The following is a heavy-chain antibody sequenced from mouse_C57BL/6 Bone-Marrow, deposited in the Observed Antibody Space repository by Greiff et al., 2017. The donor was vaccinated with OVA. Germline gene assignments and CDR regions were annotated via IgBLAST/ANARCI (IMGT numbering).Heavy chain of an antibody. Sequence: VQLQESGPELVKPGASVKISCKASGYAFSSSWMNWVKQRPGKGLEWIGRIYPGDGDTNYNGKFKGKATLTADKSSSTAYMQLSSLTSEDSAVYFCARLRDSITTVVATPFDYWGQGTTLTVSS. CDR2: IYPGDGDT. D-gene: IGHD1-1*01. V-gene: IGHV1-82*01. J-gene: IGHJ2*01. CDR1: GYAFSSSW. CDR3: ARLRDSITTVVATPFDY.